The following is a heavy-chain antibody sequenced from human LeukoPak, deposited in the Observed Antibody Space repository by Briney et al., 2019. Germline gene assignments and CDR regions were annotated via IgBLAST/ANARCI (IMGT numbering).Heavy chain of an antibody. J-gene: IGHJ5*02. Sequence: GASVKVSCKASGYTFTGYYMHWVRQASGQGLEWMGWINPNSGGTNYAQKFQGRVTMTRDTSISTAYMELSRLRSDDTAVYYCARALVVIKRNWFDPWGQGTLVTVSS. CDR2: INPNSGGT. CDR1: GYTFTGYY. D-gene: IGHD2-8*02. CDR3: ARALVVIKRNWFDP. V-gene: IGHV1-2*02.